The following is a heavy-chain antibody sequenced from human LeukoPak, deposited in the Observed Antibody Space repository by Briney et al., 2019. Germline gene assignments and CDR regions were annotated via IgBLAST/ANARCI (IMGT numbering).Heavy chain of an antibody. CDR3: ARALDDYYDSSGYYFDY. V-gene: IGHV4-39*07. J-gene: IGHJ4*02. D-gene: IGHD3-22*01. Sequence: SETLSLTCTVSGGSISSSSYYWGWIRQPPGKGLEWIGSIYYSGSTYYNPSLKSRVTISVDTSKNQFSLKLSSATAADTAVYYCARALDDYYDSSGYYFDYWGQGTLVTVSS. CDR2: IYYSGST. CDR1: GGSISSSSYY.